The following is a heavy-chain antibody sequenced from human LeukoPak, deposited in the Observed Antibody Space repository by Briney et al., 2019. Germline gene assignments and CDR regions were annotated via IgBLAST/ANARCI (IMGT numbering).Heavy chain of an antibody. CDR3: ARDESGFSFDLDY. CDR2: ISSSSTYI. CDR1: GFTFSSYS. V-gene: IGHV3-21*01. D-gene: IGHD5-18*01. J-gene: IGHJ4*02. Sequence: GGSLRLSCAASGFTFSSYSMNWVRQAPGKGLEWVSSISSSSTYIYYADSVKGRFTISRDNAKNSLYLQMNSLRAEDTAVYYCARDESGFSFDLDYWGQGTLVTVSS.